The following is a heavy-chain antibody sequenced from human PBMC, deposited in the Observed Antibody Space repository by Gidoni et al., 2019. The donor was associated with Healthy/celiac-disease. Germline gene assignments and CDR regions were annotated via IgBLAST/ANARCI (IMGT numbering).Heavy chain of an antibody. CDR2: INPSGGST. V-gene: IGHV1-46*01. CDR3: ANIAAAGKVDY. CDR1: GYTFTSYY. D-gene: IGHD6-13*01. Sequence: QVQLVQSGAEVKKPGASVKVSCKASGYTFTSYYMHWVRQAPGQGLEWMGIINPSGGSTSYAQKFQGRVTMTRDTSTSTVYMELSSLRSEDTAVYYCANIAAAGKVDYWGQGTLVTVSS. J-gene: IGHJ4*02.